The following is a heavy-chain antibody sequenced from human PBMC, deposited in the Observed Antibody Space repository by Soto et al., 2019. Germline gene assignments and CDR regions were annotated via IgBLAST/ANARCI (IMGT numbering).Heavy chain of an antibody. CDR3: ARVGGKSRGYDYRFVFDY. Sequence: GASVKVSCKASGGTFSSYAISSVRQAPGQGLEWMGGIIPIFGTANYAQKFQGRVTITADESTSTAYMELSSLRSEDTAVYYCARVGGKSRGYDYRFVFDYWGQGTLVTVSS. J-gene: IGHJ4*02. D-gene: IGHD5-12*01. V-gene: IGHV1-69*13. CDR1: GGTFSSYA. CDR2: IIPIFGTA.